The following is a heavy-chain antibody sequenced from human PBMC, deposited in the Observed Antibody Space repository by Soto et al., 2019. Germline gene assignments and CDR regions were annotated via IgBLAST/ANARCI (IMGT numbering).Heavy chain of an antibody. CDR3: ARVTASLPF. CDR2: INHSGST. CDR1: GGSFSGYY. V-gene: IGHV4-34*01. Sequence: SETLSLTCAVYGGSFSGYYWSWIRQPPGKGLEWIGEINHSGSTNYNPSLRSRVTISVDTSKNQFSLKLSSVTAADTAVYYCARVTASLPFWGQGTLVTVSS. D-gene: IGHD5-18*01. J-gene: IGHJ4*02.